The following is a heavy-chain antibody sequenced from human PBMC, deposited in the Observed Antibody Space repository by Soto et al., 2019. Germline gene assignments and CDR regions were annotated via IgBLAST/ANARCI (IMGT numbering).Heavy chain of an antibody. J-gene: IGHJ5*02. V-gene: IGHV1-69*13. CDR1: GGTFSSYA. D-gene: IGHD3-9*01. Sequence: ASVKVSCKASGGTFSSYAISWVRQAPGQGLEWMGGIIPIFGTANYAQKFQGRVTITADESTSTAYMELSSLRSEDTAVYYCARGSEDSGYFDWPLRSNWFDPWGQGTLVTVSS. CDR2: IIPIFGTA. CDR3: ARGSEDSGYFDWPLRSNWFDP.